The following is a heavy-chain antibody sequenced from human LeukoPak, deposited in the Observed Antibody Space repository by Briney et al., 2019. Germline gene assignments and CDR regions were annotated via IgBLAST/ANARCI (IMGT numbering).Heavy chain of an antibody. Sequence: PGGSLRLSCAASGFTFSDYYMSWIRQAPGKGLEWVSYISTTGSTKYYADSVKGRFTISRDNAENSLYLQTNSLRAEDTAVYYCARVPTTVTYTDYWGQGTLVTVSS. V-gene: IGHV3-11*01. CDR2: ISTTGSTK. D-gene: IGHD4-17*01. CDR3: ARVPTTVTYTDY. J-gene: IGHJ4*02. CDR1: GFTFSDYY.